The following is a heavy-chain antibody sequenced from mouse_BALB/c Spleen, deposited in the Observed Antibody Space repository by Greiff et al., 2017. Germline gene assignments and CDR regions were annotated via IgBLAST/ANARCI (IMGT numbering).Heavy chain of an antibody. CDR3: AREGKFITTVVARGYYAMDY. J-gene: IGHJ4*01. CDR1: GYTFTSYV. CDR2: INPYNDGT. D-gene: IGHD1-1*01. V-gene: IGHV1-14*01. Sequence: EVQLQQSGPELVKPGASVKMSCKASGYTFTSYVMHWVKQKPGQGLEWIGYINPYNDGTKYNEKFKGKATLTSDKSSSTAYMELSSLTSEDSAVYYCAREGKFITTVVARGYYAMDYWGQGTSVTVSS.